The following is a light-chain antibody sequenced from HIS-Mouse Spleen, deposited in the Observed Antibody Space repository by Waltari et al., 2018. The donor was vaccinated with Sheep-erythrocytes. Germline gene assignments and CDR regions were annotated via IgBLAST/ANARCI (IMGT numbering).Light chain of an antibody. CDR3: SSYAGSNNWV. V-gene: IGLV2-8*01. CDR2: EVS. Sequence: QSALTQPPSASGSPGKSVTISCTGTSSDVGGYHYVSWYQQHPGKTPKLMIYEVSKRPSVVPDGLPGSKSGDTASLTVSGLQAEDEADYYCSSYAGSNNWVLGGGTKLTVL. CDR1: SSDVGGYHY. J-gene: IGLJ3*02.